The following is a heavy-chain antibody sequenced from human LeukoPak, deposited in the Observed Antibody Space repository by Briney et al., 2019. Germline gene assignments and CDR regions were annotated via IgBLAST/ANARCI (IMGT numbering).Heavy chain of an antibody. D-gene: IGHD2-15*01. V-gene: IGHV3-21*01. CDR1: AFTFSNYN. J-gene: IGHJ4*02. CDR3: ARGMYCSGGSCWHFDY. CDR2: ISSSSSYI. Sequence: GGSLRLSCAASAFTFSNYNMNWVRQAPGKGLEWVSSISSSSSYIYYADSVKGRFTISRDNAKNSLYLQMNSLRAEDTAVYYCARGMYCSGGSCWHFDYWGQETLVTVSS.